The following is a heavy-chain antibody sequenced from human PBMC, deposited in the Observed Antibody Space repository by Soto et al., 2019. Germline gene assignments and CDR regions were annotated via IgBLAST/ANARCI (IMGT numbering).Heavy chain of an antibody. Sequence: GGSLRLSCAASGFTFSSYGMHWVRQAPGKGLEWVAVISYDGSNKYYADSVKGRFTISRDNSKNTLYLQMNSLRAEDTAVHYCANGRYSGYKNWGQGTLVTVSS. CDR1: GFTFSSYG. D-gene: IGHD5-12*01. V-gene: IGHV3-30*18. CDR2: ISYDGSNK. J-gene: IGHJ4*02. CDR3: ANGRYSGYKN.